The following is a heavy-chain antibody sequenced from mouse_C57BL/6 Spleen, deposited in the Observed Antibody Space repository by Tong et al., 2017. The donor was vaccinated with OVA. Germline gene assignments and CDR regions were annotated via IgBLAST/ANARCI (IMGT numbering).Heavy chain of an antibody. J-gene: IGHJ2*01. Sequence: VQLQESGPELVKPGASVKISCKASGYAFSSSWMNWVKQRPGKGLEWIGRIYPGDGDTNYNGKFKGKATLTADKSSSTAYMHLSSLTSEVSAVYFCARCPYYYGSPYYFDYWGQGTTLTVSS. V-gene: IGHV1-82*01. D-gene: IGHD1-1*01. CDR1: GYAFSSSW. CDR2: IYPGDGDT. CDR3: ARCPYYYGSPYYFDY.